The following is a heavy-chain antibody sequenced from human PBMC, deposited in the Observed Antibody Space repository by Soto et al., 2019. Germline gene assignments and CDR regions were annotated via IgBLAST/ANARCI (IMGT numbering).Heavy chain of an antibody. D-gene: IGHD6-13*01. J-gene: IGHJ6*02. V-gene: IGHV1-46*01. CDR3: ARIGGSAACNYYYYGMDV. Sequence: ASVKVSCKASGYTFTSYYMHWVRLAPGQGLEWMGIINPSGGSTSYAQKFQGRVTMTRDTCTSTVYMELSSLRSEDTAVYYCARIGGSAACNYYYYGMDVWGQGTTFPVSS. CDR1: GYTFTSYY. CDR2: INPSGGST.